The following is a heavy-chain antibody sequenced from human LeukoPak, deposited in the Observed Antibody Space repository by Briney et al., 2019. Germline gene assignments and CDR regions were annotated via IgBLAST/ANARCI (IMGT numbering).Heavy chain of an antibody. D-gene: IGHD3-10*01. V-gene: IGHV1-18*01. CDR2: ISAYNGNT. Sequence: ASVKVSCKASGYTFTSYGISWVRQAPGQGLEWMGWISAYNGNTNYAQKLQGRVTMTTDTSTSTAYMELRSLRSDDTAVYYCARGRYYYGSGSYYMGYYYYYMDVWGKGTTVTISS. CDR3: ARGRYYYGSGSYYMGYYYYYMDV. J-gene: IGHJ6*03. CDR1: GYTFTSYG.